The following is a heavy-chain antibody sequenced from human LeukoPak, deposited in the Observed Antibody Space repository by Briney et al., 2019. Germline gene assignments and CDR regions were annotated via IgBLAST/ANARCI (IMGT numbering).Heavy chain of an antibody. J-gene: IGHJ4*02. CDR1: GGSFSGYY. V-gene: IGHV4-34*01. D-gene: IGHD3-10*01. Sequence: SETLSLTCAVYGGSFSGYYWSWIRQPPGKGLEWIGEINHSGSTNYNPSLKSRVTIPVDTSKNQFSLKLSSVTAADTAVYYCARAGPDYCGSGSYYDYWGQGTLVTVSS. CDR2: INHSGST. CDR3: ARAGPDYCGSGSYYDY.